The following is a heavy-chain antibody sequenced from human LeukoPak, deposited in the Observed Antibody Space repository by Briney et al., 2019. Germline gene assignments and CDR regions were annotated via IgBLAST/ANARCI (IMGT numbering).Heavy chain of an antibody. CDR2: ISSSGSTI. CDR1: GFSFNSYA. CDR3: ARTGTGTTDWFDP. D-gene: IGHD1-7*01. V-gene: IGHV3-48*04. J-gene: IGHJ5*02. Sequence: PGGSLRLSCAASGFSFNSYAMSWVRQAPGKGLEWVSYISSSGSTIYYADSVKGRFTISRDNAKNSLYLQMNSLRAEDTAVYYCARTGTGTTDWFDPWGQGTLVTVSS.